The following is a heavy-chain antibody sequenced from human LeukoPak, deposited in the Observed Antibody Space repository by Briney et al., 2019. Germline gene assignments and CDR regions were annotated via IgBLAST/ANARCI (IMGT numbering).Heavy chain of an antibody. J-gene: IGHJ4*02. D-gene: IGHD5-12*01. V-gene: IGHV3-48*03. Sequence: PGGSLRLSCAASGFTFSSYEMNWVRQAPGKGLEWISYISSSGSTIYYADSVKGRFTISRDNAKNSLYLQMNGLRAEDTAVYYCARDETKRYSGYDSSDYWGQGTLVTVSS. CDR1: GFTFSSYE. CDR2: ISSSGSTI. CDR3: ARDETKRYSGYDSSDY.